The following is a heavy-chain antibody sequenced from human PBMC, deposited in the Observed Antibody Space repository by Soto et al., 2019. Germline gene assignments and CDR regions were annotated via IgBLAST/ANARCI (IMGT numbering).Heavy chain of an antibody. J-gene: IGHJ6*02. V-gene: IGHV3-33*01. CDR1: GFTFSSYG. CDR2: IWYDGSNK. CDR3: AREFIVVVPAATRDAAYGMDV. Sequence: VQLVESGGGVVQPGRSLRLSCAASGFTFSSYGMHWVRQAPGKGLEWVAVIWYDGSNKYYADSVKGRFTISRDNSKNTLYLQMNSLRAEDTAVYYCAREFIVVVPAATRDAAYGMDVWGQGTTVTVSS. D-gene: IGHD2-2*01.